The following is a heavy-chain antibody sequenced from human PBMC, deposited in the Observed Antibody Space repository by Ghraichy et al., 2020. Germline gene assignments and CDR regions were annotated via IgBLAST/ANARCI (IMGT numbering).Heavy chain of an antibody. J-gene: IGHJ5*02. D-gene: IGHD2-2*02. CDR3: ARYCSSTSCYKAQGRANKLAPNWFDP. CDR2: INHSGST. Sequence: SETLSLTCAVYGGSFSGYYWSWIRQPPGKGLEWIGEINHSGSTNYNPSLKSRVTISVDTSKNQFSLKLSSVTAADTAVYYCARYCSSTSCYKAQGRANKLAPNWFDPWGQGTLVTVSS. CDR1: GGSFSGYY. V-gene: IGHV4-34*01.